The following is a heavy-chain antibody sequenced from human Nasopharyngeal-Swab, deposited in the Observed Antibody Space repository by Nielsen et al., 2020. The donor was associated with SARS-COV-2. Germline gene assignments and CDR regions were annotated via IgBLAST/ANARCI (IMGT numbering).Heavy chain of an antibody. Sequence: VRQAPGKGLEWVSSISSSSSYIYYADSVKGRFTISGDNAKNSLYLQMNSLRAEDTAVYYCASDPYYDTSDDAFDIWGQGTMVTVSS. CDR3: ASDPYYDTSDDAFDI. J-gene: IGHJ3*02. CDR2: ISSSSSYI. V-gene: IGHV3-21*01. D-gene: IGHD3-22*01.